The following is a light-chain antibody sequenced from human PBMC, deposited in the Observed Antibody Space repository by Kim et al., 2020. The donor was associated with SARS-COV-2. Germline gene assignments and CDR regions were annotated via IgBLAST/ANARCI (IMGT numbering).Light chain of an antibody. J-gene: IGKJ1*01. V-gene: IGKV3-20*01. CDR2: GAS. CDR1: HSVSSSY. CDR3: QQYDSSPWT. Sequence: EIVLTQSPGTLSLSPGERATLSCRASHSVSSSYLAWYQQKPGQAPRLLIYGASSRATVIPDRFSGRGSGTDFTLTISRLEPEDFAVYYWQQYDSSPWTFGQGTKVDIK.